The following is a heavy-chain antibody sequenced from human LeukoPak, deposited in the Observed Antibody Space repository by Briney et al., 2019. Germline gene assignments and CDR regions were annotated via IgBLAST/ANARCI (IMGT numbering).Heavy chain of an antibody. D-gene: IGHD2-2*01. J-gene: IGHJ6*02. CDR2: INPNSGGT. CDR3: ASNIPHIVVVPAAMRPYYGMDV. V-gene: IGHV1-2*02. Sequence: ASVKVSCKASGYTFTGYYMHWVRQAPGQGLEWMGWINPNSGGTNYAQKFQGRVTMIRDTSISTAYMELSRLRSDDTAVYYCASNIPHIVVVPAAMRPYYGMDVWGQGTTVTVSS. CDR1: GYTFTGYY.